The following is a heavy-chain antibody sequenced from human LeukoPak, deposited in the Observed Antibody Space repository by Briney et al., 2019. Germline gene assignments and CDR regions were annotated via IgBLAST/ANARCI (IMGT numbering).Heavy chain of an antibody. CDR2: IYYSGST. Sequence: PSGTLSLTCTVSVGSLSSYFRNCIRQPPGKGLEWIGYIYYSGSTNYNPSLKSRVTISVDTSKNQFSLKLSSVTATDTAVYYCARGADSSGYYSIFYFDYWGQGTLVTVSS. D-gene: IGHD3-22*01. CDR1: VGSLSSYF. CDR3: ARGADSSGYYSIFYFDY. J-gene: IGHJ4*02. V-gene: IGHV4-59*01.